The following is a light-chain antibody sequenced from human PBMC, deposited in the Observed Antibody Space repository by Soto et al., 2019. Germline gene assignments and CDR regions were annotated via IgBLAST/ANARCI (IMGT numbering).Light chain of an antibody. CDR3: SSYTDSRILV. CDR1: SSDVGGYNY. V-gene: IGLV2-14*03. CDR2: DVT. J-gene: IGLJ2*01. Sequence: QSVLTQPASVSGSPGQSITISCTGTSSDVGGYNYVSWYQQHPGKAPKLMINDVTNRPSGVSNRFSGSKSGNTASLTISGLRAEDEADYYCSSYTDSRILVFGGGTKLTVL.